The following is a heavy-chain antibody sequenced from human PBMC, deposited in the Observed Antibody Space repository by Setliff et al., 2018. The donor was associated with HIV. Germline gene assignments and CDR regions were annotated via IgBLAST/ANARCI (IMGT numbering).Heavy chain of an antibody. D-gene: IGHD6-19*01. V-gene: IGHV1-8*02. CDR2: MNPNSGNT. CDR3: ERGGALSGFFFPNWLDP. J-gene: IGHJ5*02. CDR1: GYTFTSYD. Sequence: ASVKVSCKASGYTFTSYDINWVRRATGQGLEWMGWMNPNSGNTDFAQRFQGRITMTRDTSINTVYMDLSRLTSDDTGIYYCERGGALSGFFFPNWLDPWGQGTLVTVSS.